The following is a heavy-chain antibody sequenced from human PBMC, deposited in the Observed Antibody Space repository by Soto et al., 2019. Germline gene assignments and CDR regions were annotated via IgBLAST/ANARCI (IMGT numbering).Heavy chain of an antibody. CDR2: ISAYNGNT. Sequence: GASVKVSCKASGYTFTSYGISWVRQAPGQGLEWMGWISAYNGNTNYAQKLQGRVTMTTDTSTSTAYMELRSLRSDDTAVYYCARDPRYCSSTSCPWGPSGNWFDPWGQGTLVTVSS. CDR3: ARDPRYCSSTSCPWGPSGNWFDP. D-gene: IGHD2-2*01. CDR1: GYTFTSYG. V-gene: IGHV1-18*01. J-gene: IGHJ5*02.